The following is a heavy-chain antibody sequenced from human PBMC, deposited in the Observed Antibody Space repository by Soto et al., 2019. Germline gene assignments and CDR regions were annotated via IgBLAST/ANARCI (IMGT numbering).Heavy chain of an antibody. CDR2: IDWDDDK. CDR3: AGIGYCSSASCGYFNY. CDR1: GFSLSTSGMC. V-gene: IGHV2-70*11. D-gene: IGHD2-2*03. Sequence: SGPTLVNPTQTLTLTCTFSGFSLSTSGMCVSWIRQPPGKALEWLARIDWDDDKYYSTSLKTRLTISKDTSTNQVVLTMTNMDPVDTATYYCAGIGYCSSASCGYFNYWGQGTLVTVSS. J-gene: IGHJ4*02.